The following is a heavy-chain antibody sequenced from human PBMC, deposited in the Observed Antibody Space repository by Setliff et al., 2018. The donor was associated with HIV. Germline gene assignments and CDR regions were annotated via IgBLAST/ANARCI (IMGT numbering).Heavy chain of an antibody. D-gene: IGHD6-19*01. CDR1: GGSFSAYY. J-gene: IGHJ4*02. V-gene: IGHV4-34*01. CDR2: INHSGST. Sequence: NPSETLSLTCAVYGGSFSAYYWSWIRQPPGKGLEWIGEINHSGSTYSDSTNYNPSLKSRVTISLDTSKNQFSLKLSSVTAADTAVYYCARVNGYSSGWFDYWGQGTLVTVSS. CDR3: ARVNGYSSGWFDY.